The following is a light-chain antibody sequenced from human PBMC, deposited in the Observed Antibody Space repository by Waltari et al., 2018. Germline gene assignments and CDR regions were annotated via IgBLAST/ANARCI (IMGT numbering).Light chain of an antibody. Sequence: QLVLTQSPSASASLGASVKLTCTLTSGHSTNVVAWLPQQPEKGPRCLMKVNSDGSHTKGDEIPDRFSGSSAGAERYLTISSLQSEDETDYYCQTGGHGTWVFGGGTKLTVL. V-gene: IGLV4-69*01. J-gene: IGLJ3*02. CDR1: SGHSTNV. CDR2: VNSDGSH. CDR3: QTGGHGTWV.